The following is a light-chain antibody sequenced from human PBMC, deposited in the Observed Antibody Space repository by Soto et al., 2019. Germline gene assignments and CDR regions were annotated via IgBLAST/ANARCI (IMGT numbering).Light chain of an antibody. CDR2: DAS. CDR3: QQYNSYSSWT. J-gene: IGKJ1*01. Sequence: EIVMTQSPATLSVSPGERATLSCRASQSVSSYLAWYQQKPGQAPRLLIYDASNRATGIPARFSGSGSGTEFTLTISSLQTDDFATYYCQQYNSYSSWTFGQGTKV. CDR1: QSVSSY. V-gene: IGKV3D-15*01.